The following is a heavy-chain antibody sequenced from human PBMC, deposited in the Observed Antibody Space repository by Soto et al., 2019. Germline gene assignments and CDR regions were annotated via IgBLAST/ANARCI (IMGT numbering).Heavy chain of an antibody. CDR1: GYIFVNYG. D-gene: IGHD5-12*01. J-gene: IGHJ6*02. CDR2: ISPYSGNT. Sequence: QVQLVQSGDEVRKPGSSVKVSCKASGYIFVNYGIAWVRQAPGQGLGWMGWISPYSGNTHYASKVQGRLTMTTDTSTTPAYMDLRSLTSDATAVYYCAMVDNCVTLTPHDVCGEGATITVSS. V-gene: IGHV1-18*01. CDR3: AMVDNCVTLTPHDV.